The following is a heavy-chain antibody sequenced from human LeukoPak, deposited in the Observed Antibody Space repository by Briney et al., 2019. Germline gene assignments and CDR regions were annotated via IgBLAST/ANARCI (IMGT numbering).Heavy chain of an antibody. J-gene: IGHJ6*02. CDR1: GYNFTTKW. CDR2: LYPGDSKT. V-gene: IGHV5-51*01. Sequence: GESLKISCQGSGYNFTTKWIGWVRQMPGKGLEWMGILYPGDSKTIYSPSFQGQVFISADRSIRTAYLQWRSLKASDTATYYCARHESVFSMDVWGQGTTVTVSS. CDR3: ARHESVFSMDV.